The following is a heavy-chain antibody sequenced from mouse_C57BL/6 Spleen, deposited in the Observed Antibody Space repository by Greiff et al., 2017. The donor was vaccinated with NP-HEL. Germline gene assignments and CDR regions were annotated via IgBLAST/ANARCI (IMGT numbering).Heavy chain of an antibody. Sequence: EVKLQESGPGLVKPSQSLSLTCSVTGYSITSGYYWNWIRQFPGNKLEWMGYISYDGSNNYNPSLKNRISITRDTSKNQFFLKLNSVTTEDTATYYCARDMDRDYWGQGTSVTVSS. J-gene: IGHJ4*01. CDR3: ARDMDRDY. D-gene: IGHD1-1*02. CDR2: ISYDGSN. CDR1: GYSITSGYY. V-gene: IGHV3-6*01.